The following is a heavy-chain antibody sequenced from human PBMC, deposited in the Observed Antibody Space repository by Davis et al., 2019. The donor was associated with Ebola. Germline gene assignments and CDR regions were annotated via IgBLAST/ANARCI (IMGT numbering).Heavy chain of an antibody. J-gene: IGHJ4*02. CDR3: ARFLEWLFPPDY. CDR2: ISYDGSNK. D-gene: IGHD3-3*01. Sequence: PGGSLRLSCAASGFTFSSYAMHWVRQAPGKGLEWVAVISYDGSNKYYADSVKGRFTISRDNSKNTLYLQMNSLRAEDTAVYYCARFLEWLFPPDYWGQGTLVTVSS. CDR1: GFTFSSYA. V-gene: IGHV3-30-3*02.